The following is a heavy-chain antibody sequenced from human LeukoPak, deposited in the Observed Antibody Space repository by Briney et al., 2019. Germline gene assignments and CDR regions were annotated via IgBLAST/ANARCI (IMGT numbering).Heavy chain of an antibody. CDR2: IIPILGIA. J-gene: IGHJ6*02. CDR1: GGTFSSYA. D-gene: IGHD2-2*01. CDR3: ARGGQPPYYGMDV. V-gene: IGHV1-69*04. Sequence: SVKVSCKASGGTFSSYAISWVRQAPGQGLEWMGRIIPILGIANYAQKFQGRVTITADKSTSTAYMELSSLRSEDTAVYYCARGGQPPYYGMDVWGQGTTVTVSS.